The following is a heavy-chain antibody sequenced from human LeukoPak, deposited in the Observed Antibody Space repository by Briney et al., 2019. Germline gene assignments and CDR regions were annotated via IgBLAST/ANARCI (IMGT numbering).Heavy chain of an antibody. J-gene: IGHJ4*01. CDR2: IYYTGIP. CDR1: GDSSSSYY. V-gene: IGHV4-59*01. CDR3: ARSLSRRVRGVIMRVGFES. D-gene: IGHD3-10*02. Sequence: AETLSLTCTISGDSSSSYYGTWIRQPPGKGLEWIGNIYYTGIPTYNPSLKSRVPMSVDTSKNQFSLHVTSVTAADTAVYYCARSLSRRVRGVIMRVGFESWGQGTQVTVPS.